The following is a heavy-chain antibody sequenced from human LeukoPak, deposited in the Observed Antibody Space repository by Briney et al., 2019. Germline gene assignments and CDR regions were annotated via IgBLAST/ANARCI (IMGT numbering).Heavy chain of an antibody. CDR2: INPNSGGT. J-gene: IGHJ3*02. CDR1: GYTFTGYY. CDR3: ANYREGGSGAFNI. V-gene: IGHV1-2*02. Sequence: ASVKVSCKASGYTFTGYYMHWVRQAPGQGLEWMGWINPNSGGTNYAQKFQGRVTMTRDTSIDTAYMELSGLKSDDTALYYCANYREGGSGAFNIWGQGTMVIVSS. D-gene: IGHD3-16*01.